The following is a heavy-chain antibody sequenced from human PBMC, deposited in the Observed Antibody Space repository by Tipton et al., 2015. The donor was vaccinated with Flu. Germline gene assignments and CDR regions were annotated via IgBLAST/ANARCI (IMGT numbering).Heavy chain of an antibody. CDR2: IYTSGST. V-gene: IGHV4-4*07. D-gene: IGHD3-16*01. CDR1: HGSISTYY. J-gene: IGHJ4*02. CDR3: ARGVGRTFGGVLDY. Sequence: TLSLTCTVSHGSISTYYWSWIRQPSGKGLEWIGRIYTSGSTDYNPSLKSRVTMSVDTSKNQLSLKLSSVTAADTAVYYCARGVGRTFGGVLDYRGQGTLVTVSS.